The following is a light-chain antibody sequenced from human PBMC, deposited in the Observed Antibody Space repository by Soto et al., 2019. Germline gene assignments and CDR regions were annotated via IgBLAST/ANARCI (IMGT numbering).Light chain of an antibody. Sequence: QSVLTQPPSVSDAPRQRVTLSFSGSSSNIGNNAVNWYQQLPGKAPKLLIYSDDLLPSGVSDRFSGSKSGTSASLAISGLQSEDEANYDCAAWDVSLNGPVFGRGTKLTVL. V-gene: IGLV1-36*01. CDR3: AAWDVSLNGPV. CDR1: SSNIGNNA. CDR2: SDD. J-gene: IGLJ2*01.